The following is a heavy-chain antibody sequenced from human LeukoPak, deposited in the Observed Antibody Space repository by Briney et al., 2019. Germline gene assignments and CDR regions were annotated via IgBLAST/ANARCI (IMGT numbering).Heavy chain of an antibody. D-gene: IGHD6-19*01. J-gene: IGHJ3*02. Sequence: SETLSLTCTVSGDSISSYYWSWIRQPAGKGLEWIGRIYTSGSTNYNPSLKSRVTISVDTSKNQFSLKLSSVTAADTAVYYCARGWEQWLVLGAFDIWGQGTMVTVSS. CDR1: GDSISSYY. CDR3: ARGWEQWLVLGAFDI. CDR2: IYTSGST. V-gene: IGHV4-4*07.